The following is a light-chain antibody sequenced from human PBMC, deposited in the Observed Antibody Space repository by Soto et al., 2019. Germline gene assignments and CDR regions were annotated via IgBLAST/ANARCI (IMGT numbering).Light chain of an antibody. J-gene: IGLJ2*01. CDR1: SGHSSYA. CDR3: QTWGTGTVV. Sequence: QPVLTQSPSASASLGASVKLTCTLSSGHSSYAIAWHQQQPEKGPRYLMKLNSDGSHSKGDGIPDRFSGSNSGAERYLTISRLQSEDEADYYCQTWGTGTVVFGGGTQLTVL. V-gene: IGLV4-69*01. CDR2: LNSDGSH.